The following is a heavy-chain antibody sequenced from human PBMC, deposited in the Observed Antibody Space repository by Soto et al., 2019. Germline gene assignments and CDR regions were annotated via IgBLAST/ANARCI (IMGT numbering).Heavy chain of an antibody. V-gene: IGHV3-74*01. CDR3: ARDTYYYDSSDHFSADAFDI. Sequence: EVQLVESGGGLVQPGGSLRLSCAASGFTSSSYWIHWVRQAPGKGLVWVSRISNDGSSTNYADSVKGRFTISRDNAKNTLYLQMYSLRAEDTAVYYCARDTYYYDSSDHFSADAFDIWGQGTMVTVSS. D-gene: IGHD3-22*01. CDR1: GFTSSSYW. CDR2: ISNDGSST. J-gene: IGHJ3*02.